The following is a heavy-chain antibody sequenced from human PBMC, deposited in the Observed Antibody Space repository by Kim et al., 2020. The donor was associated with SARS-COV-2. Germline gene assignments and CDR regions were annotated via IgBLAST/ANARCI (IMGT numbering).Heavy chain of an antibody. CDR3: AKVPGGYCSSTSCYEIWFDP. D-gene: IGHD2-2*01. V-gene: IGHV3-23*01. CDR2: ISGSGGST. J-gene: IGHJ5*02. CDR1: GFTFSSYA. Sequence: GGSLRLSCAASGFTFSSYAMSWVRQAPGKGLEWVSAISGSGGSTYYADSVKGLFTISRDNSKNTLYLQMNSLRAEDTAVYYCAKVPGGYCSSTSCYEIWFDPWGQGTLVTVSS.